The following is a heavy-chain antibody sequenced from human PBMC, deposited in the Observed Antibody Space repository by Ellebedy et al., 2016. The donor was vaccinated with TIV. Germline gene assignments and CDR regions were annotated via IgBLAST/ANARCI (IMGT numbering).Heavy chain of an antibody. Sequence: GESLKISCAASGFTFSSYAMVWVRQAPGKGLEWVSGIVGSGAQKYADSVKGRFTISRDNSRSTLYLQMNSLRAEDSAVYYCAKDMVFGDGKWEIDVWGQGTTVTVSS. D-gene: IGHD1-26*01. V-gene: IGHV3-23*01. CDR3: AKDMVFGDGKWEIDV. CDR1: GFTFSSYA. CDR2: IVGSGA. J-gene: IGHJ6*02.